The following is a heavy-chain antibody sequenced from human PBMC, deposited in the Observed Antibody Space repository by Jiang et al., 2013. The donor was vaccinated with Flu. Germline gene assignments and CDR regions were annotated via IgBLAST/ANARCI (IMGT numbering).Heavy chain of an antibody. J-gene: IGHJ4*02. D-gene: IGHD6-13*01. CDR3: ARQTDFSGYSSSWLFDY. CDR2: IYYSGST. Sequence: KPSETLSLTCTVSGGSISSSSYYWGWIRQPPGKGLEWIGSIYYSGSTYYNPSLKSRVTISVDTSKNQFSLKLSSVTAADTAVYYCARQTDFSGYSSSWLFDYWGQGTLVTVSS. V-gene: IGHV4-39*07. CDR1: GGSISSSSYY.